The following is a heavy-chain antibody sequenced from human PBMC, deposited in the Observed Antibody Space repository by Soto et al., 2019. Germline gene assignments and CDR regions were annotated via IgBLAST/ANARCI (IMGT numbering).Heavy chain of an antibody. CDR2: IYHSGTT. CDR1: GYSISSGYY. Sequence: PSETLSLTCXVSGYSISSGYYWGWIRQPPGKGLEWIGSIYHSGTTYYDPSLKSRVTISVDTSRNEFSLKLSSVTAADTAVYYCARPRPNFGAVDSWGQGALVTVSS. V-gene: IGHV4-38-2*01. D-gene: IGHD3-10*01. CDR3: ARPRPNFGAVDS. J-gene: IGHJ4*02.